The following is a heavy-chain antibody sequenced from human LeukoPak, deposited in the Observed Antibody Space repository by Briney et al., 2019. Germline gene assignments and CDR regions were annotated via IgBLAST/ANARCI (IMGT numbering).Heavy chain of an antibody. V-gene: IGHV3-30*18. J-gene: IGHJ4*02. CDR2: ISYDGSNK. CDR3: AKDSVEAAGDY. D-gene: IGHD6-13*01. Sequence: PGGSLRLSCAASGFTFSSYGMHWVRQAPGKGLEWVAVISYDGSNKYYADSVKGRFTISRDNSKNTLYLQMNSLRAEDTAVYYCAKDSVEAAGDYWGQGTLVTVSS. CDR1: GFTFSSYG.